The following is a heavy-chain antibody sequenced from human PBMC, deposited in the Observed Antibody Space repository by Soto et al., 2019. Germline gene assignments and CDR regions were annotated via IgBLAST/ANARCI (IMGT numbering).Heavy chain of an antibody. V-gene: IGHV3-21*04. CDR3: ARDGMQDTAMVSFDY. J-gene: IGHJ4*02. D-gene: IGHD5-18*01. CDR2: ISSSSSYI. CDR1: GFTFSSYS. Sequence: GGSLRLSCAASGFTFSSYSMNWVSQAPGKGLEWVSYISSSSSYIYYADSVKGRFTISRDNAKNSLYLQMNSLRAEDTAVYYCARDGMQDTAMVSFDYWGQGTLVTVSS.